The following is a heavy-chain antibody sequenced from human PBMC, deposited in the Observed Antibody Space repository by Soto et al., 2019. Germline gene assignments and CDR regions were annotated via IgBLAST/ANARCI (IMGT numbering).Heavy chain of an antibody. D-gene: IGHD3-9*01. J-gene: IGHJ6*02. Sequence: GGSLRLACAASGFTFSSYAKPWVRQAPGNEPGWVAVISYDGSNKYYADSVKGRFTISRDNSKNTLYLQMNSLRAEDTAVYYCARDGYYYDILTEMGYYYYGMDVWGQGTTITVSS. CDR3: ARDGYYYDILTEMGYYYYGMDV. CDR1: GFTFSSYA. V-gene: IGHV3-30-3*01. CDR2: ISYDGSNK.